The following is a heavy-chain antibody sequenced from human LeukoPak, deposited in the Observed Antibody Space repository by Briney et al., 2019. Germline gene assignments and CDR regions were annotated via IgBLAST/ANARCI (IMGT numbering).Heavy chain of an antibody. J-gene: IGHJ4*02. CDR1: GGSISSSSYY. D-gene: IGHD3-10*01. V-gene: IGHV4-39*07. Sequence: PSETLSLTCTVSGGSISSSSYYWGWIRQPPGKGLEWIGRIYASGGSDYNPSLKSRVTISLDTSKNKFSLKLSSVTAADTAVYYCAKEGSYFRSWGQGTLVTVSS. CDR3: AKEGSYFRS. CDR2: IYASGGS.